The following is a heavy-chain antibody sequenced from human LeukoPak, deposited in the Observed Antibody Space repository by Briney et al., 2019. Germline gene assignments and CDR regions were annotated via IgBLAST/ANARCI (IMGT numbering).Heavy chain of an antibody. CDR2: INHSGST. Sequence: SETLSLTCAVYGGSFSGYYWSWIRQPPGKGLEWIGEINHSGSTNYNPSLKSRVTISVDTSKNQFSLKLSSVTAADTAVYYCAGGGYDGAFDIWGQGTLVTVSS. J-gene: IGHJ4*02. D-gene: IGHD5-12*01. CDR1: GGSFSGYY. V-gene: IGHV4-34*01. CDR3: AGGGYDGAFDI.